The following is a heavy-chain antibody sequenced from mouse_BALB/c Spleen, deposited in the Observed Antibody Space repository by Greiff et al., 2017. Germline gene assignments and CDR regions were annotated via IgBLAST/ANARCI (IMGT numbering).Heavy chain of an antibody. CDR2: ISSGGST. Sequence: EVHLVESGGGLVKPGGSLKLSCAASGFTFSSYAMSWVRQTPEKRLEWVASISSGGSTYYPDSVKGRFTISRDNARNILYLQMSSLRSEDTAMYYCARRGGRGAMDYWGQGTSVTVAS. CDR3: ARRGGRGAMDY. V-gene: IGHV5-6-5*01. D-gene: IGHD3-3*01. CDR1: GFTFSSYA. J-gene: IGHJ4*01.